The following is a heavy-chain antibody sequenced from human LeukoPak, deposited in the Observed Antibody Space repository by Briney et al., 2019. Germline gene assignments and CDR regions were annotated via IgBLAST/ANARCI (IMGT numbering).Heavy chain of an antibody. V-gene: IGHV4-59*01. CDR2: IYYSGST. CDR1: GGSFSGYY. CDR3: ARSKRQNYYYYYMDV. Sequence: SETLFLTCAVYGGSFSGYYWSWIRQPPGKGLEWIGYIYYSGSTNYNPSLKSRVTISVDTSKNQFSLKLSSVNAADTAVYYCARSKRQNYYYYYMDVWGKGSTVTVSS. J-gene: IGHJ6*03.